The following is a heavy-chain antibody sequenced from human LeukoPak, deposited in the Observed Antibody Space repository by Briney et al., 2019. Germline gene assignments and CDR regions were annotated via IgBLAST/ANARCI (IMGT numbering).Heavy chain of an antibody. CDR2: ISSSSSYI. V-gene: IGHV3-21*01. D-gene: IGHD3-16*01. Sequence: GGSLRLSCAASGFTFSNAWMSWVRQAPGKGLEWVSSISSSSSYIYYADSVKGRFIISRDNAKNSLYLQMNSLRAEDTAVYYCARDTEGLSDIWGQGTMVTVSS. CDR1: GFTFSNAW. J-gene: IGHJ3*02. CDR3: ARDTEGLSDI.